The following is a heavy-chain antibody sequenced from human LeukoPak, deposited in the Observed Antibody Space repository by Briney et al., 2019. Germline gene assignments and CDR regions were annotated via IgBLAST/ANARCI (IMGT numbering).Heavy chain of an antibody. CDR1: GGTFSSYA. J-gene: IGHJ4*02. Sequence: SVKVSCKASGGTFSSYAISWVRQAPGQGLEWMGRIIPILGIANYAQKFQGRVTITADKSTSTAYMELSRLRSEDTAVYYCASEECSGGSCDRGVDYWGQGTLVTVSS. CDR2: IIPILGIA. CDR3: ASEECSGGSCDRGVDY. D-gene: IGHD2-15*01. V-gene: IGHV1-69*04.